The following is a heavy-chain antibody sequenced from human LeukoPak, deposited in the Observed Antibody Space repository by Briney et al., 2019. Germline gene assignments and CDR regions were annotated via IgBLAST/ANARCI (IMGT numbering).Heavy chain of an antibody. J-gene: IGHJ6*02. D-gene: IGHD2-2*01. V-gene: IGHV4-34*01. Sequence: ASETLSLTCAVYGGSFSGYYWSGVRQPPGKGGEWGGEINHSGSTNYNPSLKRRVTISVDTSKTQFSLKLSSVTAADTAVYYCARAIVVVPAAMYYYYYGMDVWGQGTTVTVSS. CDR1: GGSFSGYY. CDR3: ARAIVVVPAAMYYYYYGMDV. CDR2: INHSGST.